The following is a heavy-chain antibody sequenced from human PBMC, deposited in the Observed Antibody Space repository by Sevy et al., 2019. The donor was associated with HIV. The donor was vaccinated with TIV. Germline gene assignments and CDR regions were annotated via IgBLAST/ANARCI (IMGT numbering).Heavy chain of an antibody. CDR1: GYTFSTYG. V-gene: IGHV1-18*01. J-gene: IGHJ5*02. D-gene: IGHD3-16*01. Sequence: ASVKVSCKASGYTFSTYGISWVRQAPGQGLEWMGWIGAYNGNRKYAQKFQDRITMTTDTSTSTAYMELRSLRSDDTAVYFCVRLSTARGESNWFDPWGQGTLVTVSS. CDR2: IGAYNGNR. CDR3: VRLSTARGESNWFDP.